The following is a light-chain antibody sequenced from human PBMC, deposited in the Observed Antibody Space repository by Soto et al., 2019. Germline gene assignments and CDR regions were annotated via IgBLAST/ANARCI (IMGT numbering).Light chain of an antibody. CDR2: AAS. V-gene: IGKV1-39*01. J-gene: IGKJ5*01. CDR1: QAISSY. Sequence: DIQLTQAPSFLSASAGDRVSITCRASQAISSYLAWYQQKPGRAPKLLIYAASTLQGGVPSRFSGSGSGTDFTLTISSLQPEDFATYYCQQSYSTPITFGQGTRLEIK. CDR3: QQSYSTPIT.